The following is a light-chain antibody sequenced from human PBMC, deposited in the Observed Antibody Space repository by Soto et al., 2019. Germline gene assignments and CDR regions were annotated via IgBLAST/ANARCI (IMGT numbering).Light chain of an antibody. CDR2: AAS. V-gene: IGKV1-9*01. J-gene: IGKJ1*01. Sequence: DIQLTQSPSFLSASVGDRVTITCRASQGISSYLAWYQQKPGKAPKLLIYAASTLQSGVPSRFSGSGSGTEFTLTISSLQPEDFATYYFQQLNSYPHTFGQGTKVEI. CDR1: QGISSY. CDR3: QQLNSYPHT.